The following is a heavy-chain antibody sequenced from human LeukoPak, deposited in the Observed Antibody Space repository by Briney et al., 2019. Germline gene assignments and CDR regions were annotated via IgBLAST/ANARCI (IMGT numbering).Heavy chain of an antibody. CDR2: LNPYSGDT. CDR1: GYTFTGYH. Sequence: ASVKVSCKASGYTFTGYHIHWVRHAPGQGLEWMGRLNPYSGDTNFAQKFQGRVTMTRETSITTAYMDLSSLTPADTAVYVCARDQGSLTRSWYTGYWGQGGQLTVSS. CDR3: ARDQGSLTRSWYTGY. V-gene: IGHV1-2*06. D-gene: IGHD6-13*01. J-gene: IGHJ4*02.